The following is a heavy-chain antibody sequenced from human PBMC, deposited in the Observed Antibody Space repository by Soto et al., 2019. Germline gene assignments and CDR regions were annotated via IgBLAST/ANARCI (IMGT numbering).Heavy chain of an antibody. CDR1: GFTFSSYG. D-gene: IGHD3-9*01. Sequence: GGSLRLSCAASGFTFSSYGMHWVRQAPGKGLEWVAVISYDGSNKYYADSVKGRFTISSDNSKNTLYLQMNSLRAEDTAVYYCAKDEESYYDILTGLPKDVWGKGTTVTVSS. V-gene: IGHV3-30*18. CDR2: ISYDGSNK. CDR3: AKDEESYYDILTGLPKDV. J-gene: IGHJ6*04.